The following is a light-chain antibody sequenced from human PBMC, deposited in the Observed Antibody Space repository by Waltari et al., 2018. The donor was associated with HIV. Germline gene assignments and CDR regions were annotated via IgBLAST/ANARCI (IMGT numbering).Light chain of an antibody. V-gene: IGLV1-44*01. J-gene: IGLJ1*01. Sequence: QSVLTQPPSASGTPGQRVTISCSGSRSNIGSTTVNWYQQVPGTAPKLLIYSHNEPPSGVPDRFPGSKAGTSASLAINGLQSEDDADYYCLAWDVSLQGYVFGTGTKVTVL. CDR2: SHN. CDR3: LAWDVSLQGYV. CDR1: RSNIGSTT.